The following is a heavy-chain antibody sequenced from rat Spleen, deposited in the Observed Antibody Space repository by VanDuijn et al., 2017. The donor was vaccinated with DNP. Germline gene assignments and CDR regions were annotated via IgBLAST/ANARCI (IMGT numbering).Heavy chain of an antibody. V-gene: IGHV3-3*01. D-gene: IGHD1-4*01. CDR2: VNSAGTT. CDR1: GYSIPRSYR. CDR3: ARWTGYNPPYAMDA. Sequence: EVQLQESGPGLVKTSQSLSLTCSVTGYSIPRSYRWNWIRKFPGNKLEWMGSVNSAGTTNYNPSLKSRISITRDTSKNQLFLQVNSVTTEDTATYYCARWTGYNPPYAMDAWGQGSSVTVSS. J-gene: IGHJ4*01.